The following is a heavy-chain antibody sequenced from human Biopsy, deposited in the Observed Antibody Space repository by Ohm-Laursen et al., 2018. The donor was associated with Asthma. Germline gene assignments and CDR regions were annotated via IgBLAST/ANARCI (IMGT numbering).Heavy chain of an antibody. D-gene: IGHD6-19*01. CDR3: ARASVAASSNWLDP. V-gene: IGHV4-30-4*01. CDR1: GASIKTDDHY. Sequence: SQTLSLTCPVSGASIKTDDHYWSWLRQPPGKGLEWFGFIHYSGSTSYNPSLKGGVTISVDTSKNQFSLKLSSVTAADTAVYYCARASVAASSNWLDPWGQGTLVTVSS. J-gene: IGHJ5*02. CDR2: IHYSGST.